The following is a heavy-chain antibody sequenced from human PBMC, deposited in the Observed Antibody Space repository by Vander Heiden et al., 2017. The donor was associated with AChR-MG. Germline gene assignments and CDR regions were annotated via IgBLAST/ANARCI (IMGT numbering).Heavy chain of an antibody. CDR2: IDPVDSAT. D-gene: IGHD2-2*01. V-gene: IGHV5-51*01. Sequence: EVQLVQSGAEVKKPGASLTISCTGSGYSCTSYWIGWVRQMPGKGLEWMGIIDPVDSATRYSPSFQGQVTISADKSISTAYRQWSSLKASETALYHCARQDLGDCSLTSCPKLDYWGQGTLVTVSS. CDR1: GYSCTSYW. J-gene: IGHJ4*02. CDR3: ARQDLGDCSLTSCPKLDY.